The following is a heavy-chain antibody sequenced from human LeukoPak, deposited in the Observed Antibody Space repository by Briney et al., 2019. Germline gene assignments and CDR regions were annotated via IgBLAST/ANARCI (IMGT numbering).Heavy chain of an antibody. D-gene: IGHD6-13*01. CDR3: AREGIDSSSPLNY. Sequence: ASVKVSCKASGYTFTSYGISWVRQAPGQGLEWMGWISAYGGNTIYAQNLQGRLTMTTDTSTSTAYVDLRSLRSDDTAVYYCAREGIDSSSPLNYWGQGTLVTVSS. CDR2: ISAYGGNT. J-gene: IGHJ4*02. CDR1: GYTFTSYG. V-gene: IGHV1-18*01.